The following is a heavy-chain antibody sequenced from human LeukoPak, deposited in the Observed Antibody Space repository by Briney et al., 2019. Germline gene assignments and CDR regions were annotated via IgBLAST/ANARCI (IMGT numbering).Heavy chain of an antibody. V-gene: IGHV1-58*01. CDR1: GFTFARSA. J-gene: IGHJ4*02. CDR2: IVIANGNT. Sequence: SVKVSCKASGFTFARSAVQWVRQARGQRPEWIGWIVIANGNTNYAQKFQERLTTTRDMSTSTAYMELSSLRSEDTAVYYCAAEDDFLTGYYDFDYWGQGTVVTVSS. D-gene: IGHD3-9*01. CDR3: AAEDDFLTGYYDFDY.